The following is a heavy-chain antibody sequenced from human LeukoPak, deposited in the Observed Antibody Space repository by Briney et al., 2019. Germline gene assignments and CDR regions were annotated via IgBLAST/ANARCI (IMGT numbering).Heavy chain of an antibody. CDR3: AREEYYGSGTKGIYWFDP. CDR2: IYYSGST. V-gene: IGHV4-61*01. CDR1: GGSVSSGSYY. D-gene: IGHD3-10*01. J-gene: IGHJ5*02. Sequence: SETLSLTCTVSGGSVSSGSYYWSWIRQPPGKGLEWIGYIYYSGSTNYNPSLKSRVTISVDTSKNQFSLKLSSVTAADTAVYYCAREEYYGSGTKGIYWFDPWGQGTLVTVSS.